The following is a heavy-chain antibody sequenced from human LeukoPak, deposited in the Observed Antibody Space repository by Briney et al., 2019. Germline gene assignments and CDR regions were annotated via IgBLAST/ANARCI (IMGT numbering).Heavy chain of an antibody. J-gene: IGHJ5*02. Sequence: SVKVSCKASGGTFSSYAISWVRQAPGQGLEWMGGIIPIFGTANYAQKFQGRVTITADESTSTAYMELSSLRSEDTGVYYCAREGAAAGYNWFDPWGQGTLVTVSS. CDR1: GGTFSSYA. V-gene: IGHV1-69*01. CDR3: AREGAAAGYNWFDP. CDR2: IIPIFGTA. D-gene: IGHD6-13*01.